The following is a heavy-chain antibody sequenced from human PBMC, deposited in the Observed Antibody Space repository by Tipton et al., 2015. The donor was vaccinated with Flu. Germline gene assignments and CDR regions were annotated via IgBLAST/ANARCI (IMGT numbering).Heavy chain of an antibody. CDR2: IYPSGTT. J-gene: IGHJ4*02. CDR1: SGSIRSTNYF. CDR3: ARLSYYDVDLKNFYFDY. V-gene: IGHV4-39*01. Sequence: TLSLTCTVSSGSIRSTNYFCAWIRQPPGKGLELIGSIYPSGTTYYNPSLKSRVTISVDTSKSQLSLMLRSVTAADTAVYYCARLSYYDVDLKNFYFDYWGQGALVTVSS. D-gene: IGHD3-10*02.